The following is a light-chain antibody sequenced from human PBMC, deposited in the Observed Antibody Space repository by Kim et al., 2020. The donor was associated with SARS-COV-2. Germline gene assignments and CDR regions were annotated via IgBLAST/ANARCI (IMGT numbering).Light chain of an antibody. V-gene: IGLV6-57*01. J-gene: IGLJ3*02. Sequence: KTLTISCPRSSSSIASNYVQWYQQRPGTSPPPVLYGDHHSPSGVPARFSGSIDSSSTSASLTISGLKTEDEADYYCQSYDSSLWVFGGGTQLTVL. CDR2: GDH. CDR3: QSYDSSLWV. CDR1: SSSIASNY.